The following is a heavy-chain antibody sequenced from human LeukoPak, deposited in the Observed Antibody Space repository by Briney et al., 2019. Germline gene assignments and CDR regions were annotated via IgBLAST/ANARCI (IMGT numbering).Heavy chain of an antibody. CDR3: ARKSGSSGYPFDY. D-gene: IGHD3-22*01. CDR2: ITSGSNAI. J-gene: IGHJ4*02. CDR1: GFSFSSYS. Sequence: PGGSLRLSCAASGFSFSSYSMNWVRQAPGKGLEWVSYITSGSNAIYYADSVKGRFTISRDNAKNSLYLQMNSLRAEDTAVYYCARKSGSSGYPFDYWGQGILVSVSS. V-gene: IGHV3-48*01.